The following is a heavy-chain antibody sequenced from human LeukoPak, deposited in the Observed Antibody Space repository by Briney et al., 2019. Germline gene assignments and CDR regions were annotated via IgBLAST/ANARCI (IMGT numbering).Heavy chain of an antibody. CDR1: GYTLTELS. Sequence: ASVKVSCKVSGYTLTELSMHWVRQAPGKGLEWMGRFDPEDGETIYAQRFQGRVTMTEDTSTDTAYMELSSLRSDDTAVYYCVTGARGIGFDYWGQGTLVTVSS. CDR2: FDPEDGET. CDR3: VTGARGIGFDY. D-gene: IGHD3-16*01. V-gene: IGHV1-24*01. J-gene: IGHJ4*02.